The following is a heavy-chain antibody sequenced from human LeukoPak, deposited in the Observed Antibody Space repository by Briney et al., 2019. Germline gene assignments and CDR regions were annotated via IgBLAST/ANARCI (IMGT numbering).Heavy chain of an antibody. D-gene: IGHD4-17*01. CDR1: GFTFRSYA. CDR2: ISGSGGST. CDR3: AKVKFGDYGFDS. V-gene: IGHV3-23*01. J-gene: IGHJ4*02. Sequence: PGGSLRLSCAGSGFTFRSYAMSWVRQAPGKGLEWVSGISGSGGSTYHADSVKGRFTISRDNSKNTLYLQVNSLRAEDRAVYYCAKVKFGDYGFDSWGQGTLVTVSS.